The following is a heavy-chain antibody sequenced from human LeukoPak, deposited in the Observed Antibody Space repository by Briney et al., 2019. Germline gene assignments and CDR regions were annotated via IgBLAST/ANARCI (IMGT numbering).Heavy chain of an antibody. D-gene: IGHD4-17*01. CDR2: INPSGGST. J-gene: IGHJ4*02. Sequence: GASVKVSCKASGYTFTSYYMHWVRQAPGQGLEWMGIINPSGGSTSYAQKFQGRVTMTRDTFTSTVYMEPSSLRSEDTAVYYCARDRYGDYTYFDYWGQGTLATVSS. V-gene: IGHV1-46*01. CDR3: ARDRYGDYTYFDY. CDR1: GYTFTSYY.